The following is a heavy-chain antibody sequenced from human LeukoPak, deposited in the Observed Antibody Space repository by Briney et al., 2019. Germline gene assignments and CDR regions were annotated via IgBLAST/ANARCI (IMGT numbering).Heavy chain of an antibody. J-gene: IGHJ3*02. V-gene: IGHV1-46*01. D-gene: IGHD3-22*01. CDR1: GGTFSSYA. CDR2: INPRGGST. CDR3: ARVKSYYYDTSDKDAFDI. Sequence: ASVKVSCKASGGTFSSYAVSWVRQAPGQGLEWMGIINPRGGSTSYTQKFQGRVTMTRDTSTSTVYMELSSLRSEDTAVYYCARVKSYYYDTSDKDAFDIWGQGTMATVSS.